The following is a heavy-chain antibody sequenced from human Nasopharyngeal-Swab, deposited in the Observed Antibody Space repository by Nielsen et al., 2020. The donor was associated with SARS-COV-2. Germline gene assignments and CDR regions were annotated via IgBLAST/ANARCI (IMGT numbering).Heavy chain of an antibody. CDR2: IIPIFGTA. CDR1: GGTFSSYA. V-gene: IGHV1-69*13. CDR3: ARTPTLDYYYYMDV. Sequence: SVKVSCKASGGTFSSYAISWVRQAPGQGLEWMGGIIPIFGTANYAQKFQGRVTITADESTSTAYVELSSLRSEDTAVYYCARTPTLDYYYYMDVWGKGTTVTVSS. J-gene: IGHJ6*03.